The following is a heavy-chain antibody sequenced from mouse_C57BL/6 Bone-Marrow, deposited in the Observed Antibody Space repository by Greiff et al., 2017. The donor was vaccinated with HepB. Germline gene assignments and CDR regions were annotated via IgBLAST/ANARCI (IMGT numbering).Heavy chain of an antibody. CDR1: GYTFTDYY. D-gene: IGHD2-14*01. CDR3: SGAVRAWYFDV. V-gene: IGHV1-26*01. J-gene: IGHJ1*03. Sequence: EVQLQQSGPELVKPGASVKISCKASGYTFTDYYMNWVKQSHGKSLEWIGDINPNNGGTSYNQKFKGKATLTVDKSSSTAYMELRSLTSEDSAVYYCSGAVRAWYFDVWGTGTTVTVSS. CDR2: INPNNGGT.